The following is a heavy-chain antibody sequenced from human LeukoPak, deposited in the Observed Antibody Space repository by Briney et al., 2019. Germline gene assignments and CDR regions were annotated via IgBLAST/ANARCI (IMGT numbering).Heavy chain of an antibody. D-gene: IGHD6-13*01. V-gene: IGHV4-39*01. Sequence: SETLSLTRTVSGGSIGSSSYYWGWIRQPPGKGLEWIGSIYYSGSTYYNPSLKSRVTISVDTSKKQFSLKLRSLTAADTAVYYCARMGAIAAASWGQGTLVTVSS. CDR3: ARMGAIAAAS. CDR2: IYYSGST. J-gene: IGHJ5*02. CDR1: GGSIGSSSYY.